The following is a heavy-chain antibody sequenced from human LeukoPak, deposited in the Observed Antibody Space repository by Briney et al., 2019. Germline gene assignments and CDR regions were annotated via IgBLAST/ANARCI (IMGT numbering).Heavy chain of an antibody. D-gene: IGHD5-24*01. V-gene: IGHV3-74*01. Sequence: GGSLRLSCAASGFTFSSYWMHWVRQAPGKGLVWVSRINSDGSSTSYADSVRGRFTISRDNAKNTLYLQMNSLRAEDTAVYYCARATRWLQFLAYLDYWGQGTLVTVSS. J-gene: IGHJ4*02. CDR2: INSDGSST. CDR1: GFTFSSYW. CDR3: ARATRWLQFLAYLDY.